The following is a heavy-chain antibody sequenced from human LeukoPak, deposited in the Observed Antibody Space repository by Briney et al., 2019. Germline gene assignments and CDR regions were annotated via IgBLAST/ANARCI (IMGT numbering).Heavy chain of an antibody. CDR3: ASARAAADTIFDY. CDR1: GGSISSSSYY. D-gene: IGHD6-13*01. V-gene: IGHV4-39*07. CDR2: IYYSGST. J-gene: IGHJ4*02. Sequence: SETLSLTCTVSGGSISSSSYYWGWIRQPPGKGLEWIGSIYYSGSTYYNPSLKSRVTISVDTSKNQFSLKLSSVTAADTAVYYCASARAAADTIFDYWGQGTLVTVSS.